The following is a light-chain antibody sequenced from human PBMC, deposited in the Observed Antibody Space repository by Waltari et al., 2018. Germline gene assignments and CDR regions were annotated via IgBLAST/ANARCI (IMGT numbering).Light chain of an antibody. CDR2: GAS. V-gene: IGKV3-20*01. Sequence: DIVLTQSTGTLSSSPGERAPLSCRTSQGVGRSLAWYQQKPGQAPRLLIYGASIRATGIPDRFSGGGSGTDFSLTISRLESEDFAAYHCQHYVSLPVTFGQGTKVEIK. CDR3: QHYVSLPVT. J-gene: IGKJ1*01. CDR1: QGVGRS.